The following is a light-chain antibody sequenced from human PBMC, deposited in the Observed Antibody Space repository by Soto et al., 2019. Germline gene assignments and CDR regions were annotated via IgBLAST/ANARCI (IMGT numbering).Light chain of an antibody. CDR2: NVY. CDR1: SSNIGGYNV. Sequence: QSALTQPASVSGSPGQSITISCSGTSSNIGGYNVVSWYQQHPGKAPKVIVYNVYDRPSGISYRFSGSKSGNTASLTISGLQGEDEADYYCSAYTVSRTYVFGTGTKVTV. V-gene: IGLV2-14*03. CDR3: SAYTVSRTYV. J-gene: IGLJ1*01.